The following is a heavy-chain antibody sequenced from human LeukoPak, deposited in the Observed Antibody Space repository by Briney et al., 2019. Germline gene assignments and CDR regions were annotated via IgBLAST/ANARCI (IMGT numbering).Heavy chain of an antibody. V-gene: IGHV1-8*01. CDR2: MNPNSGNT. Sequence: GASVKVSCKASGYTFTSYDINWVRQATGQGLEWMGWMNPNSGNTGYTQKFQGRVTMTRDTSISIAYMEMSSLIYDDTAVYYCARSSYSSGSDAFDIWGQGTMVTVSS. CDR1: GYTFTSYD. D-gene: IGHD6-19*01. J-gene: IGHJ3*02. CDR3: ARSSYSSGSDAFDI.